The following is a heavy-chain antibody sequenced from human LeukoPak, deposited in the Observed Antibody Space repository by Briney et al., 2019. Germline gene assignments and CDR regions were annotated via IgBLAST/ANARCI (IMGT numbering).Heavy chain of an antibody. D-gene: IGHD4-17*01. J-gene: IGHJ5*02. V-gene: IGHV4-39*01. CDR1: GGSISSADYY. CDR3: ARLFGTDYGDT. CDR2: IYYIGST. Sequence: PSETLSLTCTVSGGSISSADYYWGWIRQPPGKGLEWIGSIYYIGSTYYNPSLKSRVTISVDTSKNQFSLELSSVTAADTAVYYCARLFGTDYGDTWGQGTLVTVSS.